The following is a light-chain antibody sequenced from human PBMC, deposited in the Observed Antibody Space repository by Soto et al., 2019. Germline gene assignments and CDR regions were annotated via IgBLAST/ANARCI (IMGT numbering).Light chain of an antibody. J-gene: IGKJ5*01. V-gene: IGKV3-11*01. CDR2: GAS. CDR1: QSVGNN. CDR3: QQRGEWPPGAT. Sequence: DIVLKQSPGTLSLSPGERATLSCRASQSVGNNLAWYRQKPGQAPRLLVYGASTRATGVPARFSGSGSGTDFTLTISSLEPEDFALYYCQQRGEWPPGATFRQGTRLEIK.